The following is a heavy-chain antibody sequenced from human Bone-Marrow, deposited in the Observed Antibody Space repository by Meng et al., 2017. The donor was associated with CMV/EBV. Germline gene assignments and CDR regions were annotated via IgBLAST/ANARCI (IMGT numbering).Heavy chain of an antibody. D-gene: IGHD2-21*01. CDR1: GFTFSSYS. Sequence: GESLKISCAASGFTFSSYSMNWVSQAPGKGLEWVSSISSSSSYIYYADSVKGRFTISRDNAKNSLCLQMNSLRAEDTAVYYYASLWDAFDIWGQGTMVTVSS. CDR3: ASLWDAFDI. V-gene: IGHV3-21*01. J-gene: IGHJ3*02. CDR2: ISSSSSYI.